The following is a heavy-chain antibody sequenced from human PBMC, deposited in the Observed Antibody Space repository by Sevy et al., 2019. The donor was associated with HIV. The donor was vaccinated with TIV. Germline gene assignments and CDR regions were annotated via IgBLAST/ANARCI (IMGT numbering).Heavy chain of an antibody. J-gene: IGHJ4*02. CDR2: INPNSGGT. CDR3: ARDRGTVTTDFDY. Sequence: ASVKVSCKASGYTFTGYYMHWVRQAPGQGLEWMGWINPNSGGTNYAQKFQGRVTMTRDTSISTAYMELSRLRSDDTAVYYCARDRGTVTTDFDYWGQGTLVTVSS. V-gene: IGHV1-2*02. CDR1: GYTFTGYY. D-gene: IGHD4-4*01.